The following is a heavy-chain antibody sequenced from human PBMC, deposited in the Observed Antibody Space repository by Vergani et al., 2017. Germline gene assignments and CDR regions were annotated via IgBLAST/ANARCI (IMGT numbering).Heavy chain of an antibody. D-gene: IGHD3-16*01. CDR1: SHTFQTYG. CDR2: IIPILGIA. Sequence: QVQLVQSGAELKKPGASVSVSCKGSSHTFQTYGISWVRQAPGQGLEWMGRIIPILGIANYAQKFQGRVTITADKSTSTAYMELSSLRSEDTAVYYCARPHLGGGAGYYYYGMDVWGQGTTVTVSS. CDR3: ARPHLGGGAGYYYYGMDV. V-gene: IGHV1-69*04. J-gene: IGHJ6*02.